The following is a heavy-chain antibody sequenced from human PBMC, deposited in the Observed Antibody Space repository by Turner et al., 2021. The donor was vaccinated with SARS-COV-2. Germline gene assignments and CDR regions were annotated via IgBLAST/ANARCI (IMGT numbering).Heavy chain of an antibody. D-gene: IGHD3-22*01. Sequence: QVQLVESGGGVVQPGRSLGLPCAASGFTFSSYGMHWVRQAPGKGLEWVAVIWYDGSNKYYADSVKGRFTISRDISKNTLYLQMNSLRAEDTAVYYCARDHYYDSSGYTLDAFDIWGQGTMVTISS. V-gene: IGHV3-33*01. CDR2: IWYDGSNK. CDR3: ARDHYYDSSGYTLDAFDI. CDR1: GFTFSSYG. J-gene: IGHJ3*02.